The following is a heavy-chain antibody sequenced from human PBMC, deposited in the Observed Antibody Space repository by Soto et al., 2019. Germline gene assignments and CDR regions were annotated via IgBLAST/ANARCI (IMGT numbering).Heavy chain of an antibody. D-gene: IGHD2-2*01. V-gene: IGHV3-23*01. CDR1: GFTFSSYT. J-gene: IGHJ4*02. Sequence: GGSLRLSCAASGFTFSSYTMTWVRQAPGKGLEWVSVISGRAGNTYYADSVKGRFTISRDNSKNTLYLHMSSLRAEDTAVYYCAKDRYCSSTSCSSLDCWGQGTMGTVS. CDR3: AKDRYCSSTSCSSLDC. CDR2: ISGRAGNT.